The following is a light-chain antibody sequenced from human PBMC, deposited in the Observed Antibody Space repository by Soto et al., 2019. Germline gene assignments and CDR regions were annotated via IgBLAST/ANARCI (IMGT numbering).Light chain of an antibody. J-gene: IGLJ1*01. V-gene: IGLV2-14*01. Sequence: QSALTQAASVSGSPGQSITISCTGTSSDIGGYNYVSWYQQHPGKAPKVMIYEVSNRPSGVSNRFSGSKSGNTASLTISGLQAEDEADYYCSPYRSIGSLVFGTGTKLTVL. CDR3: SPYRSIGSLV. CDR2: EVS. CDR1: SSDIGGYNY.